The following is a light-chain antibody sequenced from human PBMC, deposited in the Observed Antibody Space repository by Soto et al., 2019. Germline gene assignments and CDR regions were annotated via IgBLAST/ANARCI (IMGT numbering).Light chain of an antibody. CDR2: EVS. CDR3: SSYAGSNNFV. Sequence: QSVLIQPPSASGSPGQSVTISCTGTSSDVGGYNYVSWFQHHPGKAPKLMIYEVSKRPSGVPDRFSGSKSGHTASLTVSGLQTEDEAEYYCSSYAGSNNFVFGTGTKLTVL. J-gene: IGLJ1*01. V-gene: IGLV2-8*01. CDR1: SSDVGGYNY.